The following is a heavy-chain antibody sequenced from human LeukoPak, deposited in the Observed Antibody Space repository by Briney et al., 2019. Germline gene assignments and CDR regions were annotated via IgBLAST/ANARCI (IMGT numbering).Heavy chain of an antibody. CDR3: AREFMTTITNDY. D-gene: IGHD5-24*01. V-gene: IGHV1-2*02. J-gene: IGHJ4*02. CDR1: GYTFTNYG. CDR2: INPNSGDT. Sequence: ASVKVSCKASGYTFTNYGITWVRQAPGQGLEFMGWINPNSGDTKYAQKFQGRVTMTRDTSISTAYMELRRLKSDDTAMYYCAREFMTTITNDYWGQGTLVTVSS.